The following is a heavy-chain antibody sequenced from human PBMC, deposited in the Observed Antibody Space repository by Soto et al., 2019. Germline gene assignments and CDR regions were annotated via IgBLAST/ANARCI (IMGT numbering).Heavy chain of an antibody. V-gene: IGHV4-39*01. CDR3: ARQPTMVGHYYYYGMDV. J-gene: IGHJ6*02. CDR1: GGSISSGGYY. CDR2: IYYSGST. D-gene: IGHD2-15*01. Sequence: PSETLSLTCTVSGGSISSGGYYWSWIRQHPGKGLEWIGSIYYSGSTYYNPSLKSRVTISVDTSKNQFSLKLSSVTAADTAVYYCARQPTMVGHYYYYGMDVWGQGTTVTVSS.